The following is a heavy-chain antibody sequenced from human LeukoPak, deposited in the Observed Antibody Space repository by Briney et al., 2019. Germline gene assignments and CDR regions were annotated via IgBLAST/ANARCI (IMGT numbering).Heavy chain of an antibody. CDR2: TSPDEGLK. CDR1: GFTFSSHR. J-gene: IGHJ4*02. V-gene: IGHV3-30*19. Sequence: GGSLRLSCAASGFTFSSHRMNWVRQAPGKGLEWVAVTSPDEGLKFYGDSVKGRFTISRDNSKNTMYLQMNNLREEDTAVYYCTRDPILGAPDYFDYWGQGTLVTVSS. D-gene: IGHD1-26*01. CDR3: TRDPILGAPDYFDY.